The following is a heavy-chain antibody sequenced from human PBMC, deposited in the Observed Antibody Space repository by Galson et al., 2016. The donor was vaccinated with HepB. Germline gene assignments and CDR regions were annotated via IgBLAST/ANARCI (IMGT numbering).Heavy chain of an antibody. CDR2: IFHSGST. V-gene: IGHV4-4*02. CDR1: GTSVSSSTW. CDR3: TRLPGGDNYGGGYYYGMDV. Sequence: SETLSLTCAVSGTSVSSSTWWSWVRQSPEKGLEWIGEIFHSGSTNYNPSLKSRVTLSVDKSKNQFSLKLSSVTAADTAVYYCTRLPGGDNYGGGYYYGMDVGGQGTTITVSS. J-gene: IGHJ6*02. D-gene: IGHD4-23*01.